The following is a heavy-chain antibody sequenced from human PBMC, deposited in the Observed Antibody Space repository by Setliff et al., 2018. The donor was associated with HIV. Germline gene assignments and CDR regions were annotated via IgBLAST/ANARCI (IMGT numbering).Heavy chain of an antibody. CDR1: GGTFSRYP. CDR2: IIPFLGIA. V-gene: IGHV1-69*10. CDR3: ARNRVPDSDYYYMDV. J-gene: IGHJ6*03. D-gene: IGHD3-22*01. Sequence: AASVKVSCKASGGTFSRYPTSWVRQAPGQGLEWMGGIIPFLGIANNAQKFQGRLTITADKSTSTAYMELSSLRSEDTAVYYCARNRVPDSDYYYMDVWGKGTTVTVSS.